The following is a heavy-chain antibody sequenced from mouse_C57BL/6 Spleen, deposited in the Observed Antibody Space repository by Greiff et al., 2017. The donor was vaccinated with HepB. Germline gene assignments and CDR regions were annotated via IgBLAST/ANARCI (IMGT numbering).Heavy chain of an antibody. D-gene: IGHD1-1*01. Sequence: EVQRVESGGDLLKPGGSLKLPCAAPGSTFRSYGWSWVRQTPDKRLEWVATISSGGSYTYYPDSVKGRFPISRDNAKNTLYLQMSSLQSEDTAMYYCARKSDYYGSSSYYFDYWGQGTTLTVSS. CDR3: ARKSDYYGSSSYYFDY. J-gene: IGHJ2*01. V-gene: IGHV5-6*01. CDR1: GSTFRSYG. CDR2: ISSGGSYT.